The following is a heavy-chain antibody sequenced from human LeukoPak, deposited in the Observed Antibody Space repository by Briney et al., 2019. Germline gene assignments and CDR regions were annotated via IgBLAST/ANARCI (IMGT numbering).Heavy chain of an antibody. D-gene: IGHD3-22*01. CDR3: ARDATHVGNSSGLPGAFDI. V-gene: IGHV3-53*01. Sequence: PGGSLRLSCAASGFTVSSNYMSWVRQAPGKGLERVSVIYSGGSTYYADSVKGRFTISRDNSKNTLYLQMNSLRAEDTAVYYCARDATHVGNSSGLPGAFDIWGQGTMVTVSS. J-gene: IGHJ3*02. CDR2: IYSGGST. CDR1: GFTVSSNY.